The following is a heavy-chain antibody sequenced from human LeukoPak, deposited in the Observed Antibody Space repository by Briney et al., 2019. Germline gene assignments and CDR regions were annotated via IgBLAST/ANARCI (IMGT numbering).Heavy chain of an antibody. CDR1: GFTFSSYW. Sequence: GGSLRLSCAASGFTFSSYWMHWVRQAPGKGLVWVSRINSDGSSTSYADSVKGRFTISRDNSKNTVLLQMNSLRAEDTAVYYCAKWGDYDVLTGYYVSDYWGQGTLVTVSS. CDR2: INSDGSST. J-gene: IGHJ4*02. D-gene: IGHD3-9*01. CDR3: AKWGDYDVLTGYYVSDY. V-gene: IGHV3-74*01.